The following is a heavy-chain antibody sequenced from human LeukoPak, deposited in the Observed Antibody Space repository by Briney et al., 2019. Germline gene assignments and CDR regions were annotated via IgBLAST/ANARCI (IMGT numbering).Heavy chain of an antibody. V-gene: IGHV4-39*01. CDR1: GGSISSSSYY. CDR3: ARQPPTQLWSYYFDY. J-gene: IGHJ4*02. Sequence: SETLSLTCTVSGGSISSSSYYWGWIRQPPGKGLEWIGSIYYSGSTYYNPSLKSRVTISVDTSKNQFSLKLSSVTAADTAVYYCARQPPTQLWSYYFDYWGQGTLVTVSS. D-gene: IGHD5-18*01. CDR2: IYYSGST.